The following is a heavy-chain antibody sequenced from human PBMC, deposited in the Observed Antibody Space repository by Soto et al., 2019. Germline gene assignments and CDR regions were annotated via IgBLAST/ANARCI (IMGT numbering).Heavy chain of an antibody. D-gene: IGHD1-26*01. CDR2: IWSDGSNK. V-gene: IGHV3-33*01. CDR3: ARAVGPYDY. J-gene: IGHJ4*02. CDR1: GFTFSIYG. Sequence: QVQLVESGGGVVQPGRSLRLSCAASGFTFSIYGIHWVRQAPGKGLEWVAVIWSDGSNKYYADSVKGRFTISRDNSKNTLNLQMNSLRAEDTAVYYCARAVGPYDYWGQGALVTVSS.